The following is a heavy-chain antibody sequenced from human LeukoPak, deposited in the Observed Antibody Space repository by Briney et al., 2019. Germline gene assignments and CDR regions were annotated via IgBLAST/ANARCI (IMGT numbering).Heavy chain of an antibody. D-gene: IGHD3-22*01. CDR3: ARVRYYDSSGYDY. J-gene: IGHJ4*02. CDR2: IKQDGSEK. Sequence: GGFLRLSCAASGFTFSSYWMSWVRQAPGKGLEWVANIKQDGSEKYYVDSVKGRFTISRDNAKNSLYLQMNSLRAEDTAVYYCARVRYYDSSGYDYWGQGTLVTVSS. V-gene: IGHV3-7*01. CDR1: GFTFSSYW.